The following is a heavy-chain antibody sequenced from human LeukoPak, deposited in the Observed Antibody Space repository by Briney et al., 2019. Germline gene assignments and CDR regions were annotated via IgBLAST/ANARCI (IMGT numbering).Heavy chain of an antibody. CDR3: ARGTSSSWHNAGGY. Sequence: ASVKVSWKVSGYTLPELSMHWVRQAPGKGLEWMGGFDPEDGETIYAQKFQGRVTMTGDTSTSTVYMELSSLRSEDTAVYYCARGTSSSWHNAGGYWGQRTLVTVSS. CDR1: GYTLPELS. CDR2: FDPEDGET. J-gene: IGHJ4*02. D-gene: IGHD6-13*01. V-gene: IGHV1-24*01.